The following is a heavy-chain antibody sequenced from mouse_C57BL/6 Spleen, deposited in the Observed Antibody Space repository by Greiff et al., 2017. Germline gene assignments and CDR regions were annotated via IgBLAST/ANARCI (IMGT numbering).Heavy chain of an antibody. CDR1: GYSFTGYY. CDR3: ARNDGYYRYAMDY. V-gene: IGHV1-42*01. D-gene: IGHD2-3*01. J-gene: IGHJ4*01. CDR2: INPSTGGT. Sequence: VQLKQSGPELVKPGASVKISCKASGYSFTGYYMNWVKQSPEKSLEWIGEINPSTGGTTYNQKFKAKATLTVDKSSSTAYMQLKSLTSEDSAVYYCARNDGYYRYAMDYWGQGTSVTVSS.